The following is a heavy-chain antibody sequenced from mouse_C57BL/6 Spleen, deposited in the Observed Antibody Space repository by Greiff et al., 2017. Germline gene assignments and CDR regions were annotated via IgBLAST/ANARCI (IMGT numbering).Heavy chain of an antibody. V-gene: IGHV1-55*01. CDR3: ARGTTVVAWNWYFDV. J-gene: IGHJ1*03. Sequence: QVQLKQPGAELVKPGASVKMSCKASGYTFTSYWITWVKQRPGQGLEWIGDIYPGSGSTNYNEKFKSKATLTVDTSSSTAYMQRSSLTSEDSAVYYCARGTTVVAWNWYFDVWGTGTTVTVSS. D-gene: IGHD1-1*01. CDR1: GYTFTSYW. CDR2: IYPGSGST.